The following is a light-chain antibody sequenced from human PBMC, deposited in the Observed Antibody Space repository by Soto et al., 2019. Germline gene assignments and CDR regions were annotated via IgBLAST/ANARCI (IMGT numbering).Light chain of an antibody. CDR2: TAS. CDR1: QGIGTA. J-gene: IGKJ1*01. V-gene: IGKV1-27*01. CDR3: LQHNSYPRT. Sequence: DIQMTQSPSSLSASVGDRVTITCRPSQGIGTALAWYQQKPGAVPKLLVHTASTLQSGVPSRFSGSGSGTDFTLTISSLQPEDFATYYCLQHNSYPRTFGQGTKVDNK.